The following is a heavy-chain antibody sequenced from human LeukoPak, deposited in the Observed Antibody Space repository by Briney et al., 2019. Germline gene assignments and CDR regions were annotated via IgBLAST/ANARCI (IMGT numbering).Heavy chain of an antibody. CDR3: ARSYSGYDIDY. Sequence: ASVKVSCKASGYTFTSYYMHWVRQAPGQGLEWMGIINPSGGSTSYAQKFQGRVTMIRDMSTSTVYMELSSLRSEDTAVYYCARSYSGYDIDYWGQGTLVTVSS. D-gene: IGHD5-12*01. J-gene: IGHJ4*02. CDR2: INPSGGST. CDR1: GYTFTSYY. V-gene: IGHV1-46*01.